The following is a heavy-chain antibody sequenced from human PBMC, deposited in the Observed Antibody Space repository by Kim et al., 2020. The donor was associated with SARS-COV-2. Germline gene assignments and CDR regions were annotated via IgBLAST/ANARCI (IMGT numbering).Heavy chain of an antibody. Sequence: SETLSLTCAVYGGSFSGYYWSWIRQPPGKGLEWIGEIYHSGTTKYNPSLKSRVTIPLDTAKNQFSLKLSSVTAADTAVYFCARPLYHAPSSFSVRFDPWG. D-gene: IGHD6-13*01. CDR2: IYHSGTT. J-gene: IGHJ5*02. CDR1: GGSFSGYY. V-gene: IGHV4-34*01. CDR3: ARPLYHAPSSFSVRFDP.